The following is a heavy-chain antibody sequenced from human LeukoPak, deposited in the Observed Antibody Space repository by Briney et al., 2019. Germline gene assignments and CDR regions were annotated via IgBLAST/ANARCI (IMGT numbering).Heavy chain of an antibody. D-gene: IGHD3-22*01. CDR3: ARTYYYDSSGYYSPPPFDY. CDR1: GFTFSSYG. V-gene: IGHV3-20*04. J-gene: IGHJ4*02. CDR2: INWNGGST. Sequence: GGSLRLSCAASGFTFSSYGMSWVRQAPGKGLEWVSGINWNGGSTGYADSVKGRFTISRDNAKNSLYLQMNSLRAEDTALYYCARTYYYDSSGYYSPPPFDYWGQGTLVTVSS.